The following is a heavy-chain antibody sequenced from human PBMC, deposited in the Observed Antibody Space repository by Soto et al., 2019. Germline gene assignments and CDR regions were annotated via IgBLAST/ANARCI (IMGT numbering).Heavy chain of an antibody. CDR2: IYHSGST. D-gene: IGHD1-7*01. V-gene: IGHV4-38-2*02. J-gene: IGHJ6*02. CDR3: ARDGLTGTTAYYGMDV. CDR1: VYSISSGYY. Sequence: SETLTLTCAFSVYSISSGYYWGWIRQPPGKGLEWIGSIYHSGSTYYNPSLKSRVTISVDTSKNQFSLKLSSVTAADTAVYYCARDGLTGTTAYYGMDVGGHGTTV.